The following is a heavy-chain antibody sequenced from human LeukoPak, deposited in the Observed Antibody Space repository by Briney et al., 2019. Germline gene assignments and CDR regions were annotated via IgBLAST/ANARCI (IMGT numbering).Heavy chain of an antibody. D-gene: IGHD7-27*01. Sequence: PSETLSLTCTVSGGSISSYYWSWIRQPPGKGLEWIGYIYYSGSTNYNPSLKSRVTISVDTSKNQFSLKLSSVTAADTAVYYCARRPSTNWGYFDYWGQGTLVIVSS. CDR3: ARRPSTNWGYFDY. J-gene: IGHJ4*02. CDR2: IYYSGST. V-gene: IGHV4-59*08. CDR1: GGSISSYY.